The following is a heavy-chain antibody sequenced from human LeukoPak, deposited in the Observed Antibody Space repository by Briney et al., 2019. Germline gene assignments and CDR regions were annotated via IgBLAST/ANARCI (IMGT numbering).Heavy chain of an antibody. Sequence: SETLSRTCTVSGGSISSGGYYWSWIRQPRGKGLEWIGEINHSGSTNYNPSVKSRVTISVDTPKNQFSLKLSSVTTADTAVYYCARGGYMITFGGVTVRYNWFDPWGQGALVTVSS. CDR3: ARGGYMITFGGVTVRYNWFDP. D-gene: IGHD3-16*02. V-gene: IGHV4-39*07. CDR1: GGSISSGGYY. J-gene: IGHJ5*02. CDR2: INHSGST.